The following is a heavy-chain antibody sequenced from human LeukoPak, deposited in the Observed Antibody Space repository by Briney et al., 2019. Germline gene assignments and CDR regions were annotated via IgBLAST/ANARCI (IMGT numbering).Heavy chain of an antibody. CDR1: GFTFSSYG. Sequence: ERSLRLSCAASGFTFSSYGMHWVRQAPGKGLEWVAVISYDGSNKYYADSVKGRFTISRDNSKNTLYLQMNSLRAEDTAVYYCAKDASELGYYYGMDVWGQGTTVTVSS. CDR2: ISYDGSNK. J-gene: IGHJ6*02. V-gene: IGHV3-30*18. D-gene: IGHD3-10*01. CDR3: AKDASELGYYYGMDV.